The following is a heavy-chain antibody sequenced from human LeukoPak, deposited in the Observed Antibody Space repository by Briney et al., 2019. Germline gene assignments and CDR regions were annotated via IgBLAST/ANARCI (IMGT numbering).Heavy chain of an antibody. V-gene: IGHV4-34*01. CDR3: ARDFPDWSGYYIFDY. CDR2: INHSGST. CDR1: GGSFSGYY. Sequence: SETLSLTCAVYGGSFSGYYWSWIRQPPGKGLEWIGEINHSGSTNYNPSLKSRVTISVDTSKNQFSLKLSSVTAADTAVYYCARDFPDWSGYYIFDYWGQGTLVTVSS. J-gene: IGHJ4*02. D-gene: IGHD3-3*01.